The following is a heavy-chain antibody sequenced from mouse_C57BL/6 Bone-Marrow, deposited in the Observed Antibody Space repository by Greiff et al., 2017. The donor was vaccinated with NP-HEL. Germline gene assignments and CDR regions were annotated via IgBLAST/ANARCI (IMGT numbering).Heavy chain of an antibody. CDR2: IRSGGSYT. D-gene: IGHD2-4*01. V-gene: IGHV5-6*01. CDR1: GFTFSSYG. J-gene: IGHJ3*01. CDR3: ASPYDYDVAWFAY. Sequence: EVQVVESGGDLVKPGGSLKLSCAASGFTFSSYGMSWVRQTPDKRLEWVATIRSGGSYTYYPDSVKGRFTISRDNAKNTLYLQMSSLKSEDTAMYYCASPYDYDVAWFAYWGQGTLVTVSA.